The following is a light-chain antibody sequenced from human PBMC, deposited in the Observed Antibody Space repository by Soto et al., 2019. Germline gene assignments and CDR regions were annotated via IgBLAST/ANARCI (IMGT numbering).Light chain of an antibody. V-gene: IGKV2-28*01. CDR1: QSLLHSNGYNY. CDR2: LGS. J-gene: IGKJ1*01. Sequence: EIVMTQSLLSLPVTPGEPASISCRSSQSLLHSNGYNYLDWYLQKPGQSPQLLIYLGSNRASGVPDRFSGSGSGTDFTLTISRLEPEDFAVYYCQQYGSSGAFGQGTKVDIK. CDR3: QQYGSSGA.